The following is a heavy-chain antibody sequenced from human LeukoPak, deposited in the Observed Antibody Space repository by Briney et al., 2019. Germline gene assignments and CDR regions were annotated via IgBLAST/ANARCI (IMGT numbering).Heavy chain of an antibody. CDR1: GFTFSSYA. J-gene: IGHJ6*02. Sequence: GGSLRLSCAASGFTFSSYAMHWVRQAPGKGLEWVAVISYDGSNKYYADSVKGRFTISRDNSKNTLYLQMNSLRAEDTAVYYCARGTPRIAAAGLYGMDVWGRGTTVTVSS. CDR3: ARGTPRIAAAGLYGMDV. V-gene: IGHV3-30*01. D-gene: IGHD6-13*01. CDR2: ISYDGSNK.